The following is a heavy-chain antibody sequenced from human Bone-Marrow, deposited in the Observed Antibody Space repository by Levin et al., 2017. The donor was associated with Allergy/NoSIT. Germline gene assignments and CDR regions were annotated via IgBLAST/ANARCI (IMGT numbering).Heavy chain of an antibody. CDR3: ARDTLDPNYWYFDL. J-gene: IGHJ2*01. V-gene: IGHV3-30*04. CDR2: ISYDGINK. CDR1: GFTFSSYA. Sequence: GGSLRLSCAASGFTFSSYAMYWVRQAPGKGLEWVAVISYDGINKNYAGSVKGQFTISRDNSKNTLYLQMNSLRAEDTAVYYCARDTLDPNYWYFDLWGRGTLVTVSS.